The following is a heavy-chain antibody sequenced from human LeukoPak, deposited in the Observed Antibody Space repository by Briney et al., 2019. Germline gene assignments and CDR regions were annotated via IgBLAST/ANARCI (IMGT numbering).Heavy chain of an antibody. V-gene: IGHV7-4-1*02. D-gene: IGHD3-9*01. CDR3: ARSSDVRYFDSEDV. J-gene: IGHJ6*02. Sequence: ASVKVSCKASGYRFTKYAMNWVRQAPGQGLEWMGWINTNTGIPTYVQGFTGRFLFSLDTSVSTAYLQISSLKAEDTAVYYCARSSDVRYFDSEDVWGQGTTVTVSS. CDR1: GYRFTKYA. CDR2: INTNTGIP.